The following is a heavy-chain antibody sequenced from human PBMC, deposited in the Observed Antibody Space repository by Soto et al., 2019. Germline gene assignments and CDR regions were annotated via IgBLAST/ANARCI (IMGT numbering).Heavy chain of an antibody. J-gene: IGHJ4*02. CDR2: ISYDGSNK. D-gene: IGHD3-22*01. CDR1: GFTFSDHY. Sequence: VQLVESGGGLVQPGGSLRLSCAASGFTFSDHYMDWVRQAPGKGLEWVAVISYDGSNKYYADSVKGRFTISRDNSKNTLYLQMNSLRAEDTAVYYCARERYYYDSSGYYDYWGQGTLVTVSS. CDR3: ARERYYYDSSGYYDY. V-gene: IGHV3-30-3*01.